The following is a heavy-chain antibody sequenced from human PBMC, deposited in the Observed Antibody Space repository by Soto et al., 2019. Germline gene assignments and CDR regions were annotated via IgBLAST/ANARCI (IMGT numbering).Heavy chain of an antibody. CDR2: LYSTGST. J-gene: IGHJ5*02. CDR1: GGSISSDNNY. D-gene: IGHD3-16*02. V-gene: IGHV4-39*01. CDR3: ARGKIVGP. Sequence: PSETLSLTCTVSGGSISSDNNYWAWIRQPPGKGLEWIGSLYSTGSTYYNPSLKSRVTISVDTSKNQFSLRLSSLIAADTAVYYCARGKIVGPWGQGTLVTVSS.